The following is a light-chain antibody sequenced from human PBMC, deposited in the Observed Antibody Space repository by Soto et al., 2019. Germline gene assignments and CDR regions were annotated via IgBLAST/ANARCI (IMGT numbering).Light chain of an antibody. Sequence: AIQLTQSPSSLSASVGDRVTITCRASQGIRSALGWYQQKPGKVPNFLIYDASTLESGVPSRFSGSGSGTEFTLTITNLQPDDFATFYCQQYSTFPRTFGQGTKVEI. CDR3: QQYSTFPRT. CDR2: DAS. V-gene: IGKV1-13*02. CDR1: QGIRSA. J-gene: IGKJ1*01.